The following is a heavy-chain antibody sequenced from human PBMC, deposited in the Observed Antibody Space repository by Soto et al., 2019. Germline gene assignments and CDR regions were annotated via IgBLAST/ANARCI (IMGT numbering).Heavy chain of an antibody. CDR2: ISGSGGST. Sequence: GVSLRLSCAASGFTFSSYAMSWVRQAPGKGLEWVSAISGSGGSTYYADSVKGRFTISRDNSKNTLYLQMNSLRAEDTAVYYCAKDDIVVVPAGQFDYWGQGTLVTVSS. CDR3: AKDDIVVVPAGQFDY. J-gene: IGHJ4*02. V-gene: IGHV3-23*01. D-gene: IGHD2-2*01. CDR1: GFTFSSYA.